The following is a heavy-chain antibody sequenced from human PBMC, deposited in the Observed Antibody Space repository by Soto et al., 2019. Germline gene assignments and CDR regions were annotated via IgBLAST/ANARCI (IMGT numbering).Heavy chain of an antibody. D-gene: IGHD3-22*01. J-gene: IGHJ2*01. V-gene: IGHV1-69*06. CDR2: IIPIFGTA. CDR3: ASTKYVSSAYYYWYLGL. Sequence: QVELVQSGAEVKKPGSSVKVSCQASEDTFRNYAISWVRQAPGQGLEWMGGIIPIFGTANYAQKFQGRVTSTADTSAYTVYLELSSLRSEDTAVYYCASTKYVSSAYYYWYLGLWGRGTLVTVSS. CDR1: EDTFRNYA.